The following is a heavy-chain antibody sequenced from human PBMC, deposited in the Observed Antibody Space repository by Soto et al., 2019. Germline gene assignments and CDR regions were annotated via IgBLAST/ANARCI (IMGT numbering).Heavy chain of an antibody. CDR1: GGSISSSSYY. J-gene: IGHJ6*03. V-gene: IGHV4-39*01. D-gene: IGHD1-7*01. Sequence: PSETLSLTCTVSGGSISSSSYYWGWIRQPPGKGLEWIGSIYYSGSTYYNPSLKSRVTISVDTSKNQFSLKLSSVTAADTAVYYCARHRPMPGTGTLNYYYYCYMDVWGKGTTVTVSS. CDR3: ARHRPMPGTGTLNYYYYCYMDV. CDR2: IYYSGST.